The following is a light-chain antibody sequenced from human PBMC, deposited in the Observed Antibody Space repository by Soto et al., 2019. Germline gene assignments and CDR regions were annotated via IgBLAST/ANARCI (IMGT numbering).Light chain of an antibody. J-gene: IGKJ4*01. CDR3: QQRSNWPLN. Sequence: EIVLTQSQATLSLSPGERATLSCRASQSVSSYLAWYQQKPGQAPRLLIYDASNRATGIPARFSGSGSGTDFTLTISSLEPEDFAVYYCQQRSNWPLNFGGGTKVEIK. CDR2: DAS. V-gene: IGKV3-11*01. CDR1: QSVSSY.